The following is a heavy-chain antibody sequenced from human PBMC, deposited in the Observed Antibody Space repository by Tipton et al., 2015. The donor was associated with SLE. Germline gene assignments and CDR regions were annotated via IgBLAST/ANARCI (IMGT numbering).Heavy chain of an antibody. CDR2: GFAGGPT. V-gene: IGHV4-61*02. Sequence: TLSLTCTVSGGSISTTGYFWNWIRQPAGKGLEWIGRGFAGGPTDSNPSLKSRVTMSLDTSKNQFSLNLTSVTAADTAVYYCGRGGRTQLGIVDCWGQGTLVTVSS. J-gene: IGHJ4*02. D-gene: IGHD7-27*01. CDR1: GGSISTTGYF. CDR3: GRGGRTQLGIVDC.